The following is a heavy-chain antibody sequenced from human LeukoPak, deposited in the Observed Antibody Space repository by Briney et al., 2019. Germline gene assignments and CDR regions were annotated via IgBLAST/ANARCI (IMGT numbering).Heavy chain of an antibody. D-gene: IGHD1-26*01. J-gene: IGHJ6*03. CDR1: GYTFTSYG. Sequence: ASVKVSCKASGYTFTSYGISWVRQAPGQGLEWMGWISAYNGNTNYAQKLQGRVTMTTDTSTSTAYMELRSLRSDDTAVYYCAREPATDYYYYMDVWGKGTTVTVSS. CDR2: ISAYNGNT. V-gene: IGHV1-18*01. CDR3: AREPATDYYYYMDV.